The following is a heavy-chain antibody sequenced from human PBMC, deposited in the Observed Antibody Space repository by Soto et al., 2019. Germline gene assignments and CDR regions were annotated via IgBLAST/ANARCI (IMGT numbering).Heavy chain of an antibody. J-gene: IGHJ6*02. CDR2: IYNDGTT. Sequence: PGGSLRLSCVASGLPVAGSYMAWVRQAPGKGLEWASVIYNDGTTYYSQSVGGRFTISRDTSKNTLYLQMDRLRDEDTAVYYCVRPLPSGQTHARDVWGQGTTVTVSS. V-gene: IGHV3-53*01. D-gene: IGHD3-10*01. CDR1: GLPVAGSY. CDR3: VRPLPSGQTHARDV.